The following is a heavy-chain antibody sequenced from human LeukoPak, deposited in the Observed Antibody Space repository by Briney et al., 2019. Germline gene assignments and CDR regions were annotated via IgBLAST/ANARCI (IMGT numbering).Heavy chain of an antibody. J-gene: IGHJ4*02. CDR3: ARDGSEPTYYDILTGYYDY. CDR1: GFTFSSYW. CDR2: IKQDGSEK. D-gene: IGHD3-9*01. V-gene: IGHV3-7*01. Sequence: PGGSLRLSCAASGFTFSSYWMSWVRQAPGKGLEWVANIKQDGSEKYYVDSVKGRFTISRDNAKNSLYLQMNSLRAEDTAVYYCARDGSEPTYYDILTGYYDYWGQGTLVTVSS.